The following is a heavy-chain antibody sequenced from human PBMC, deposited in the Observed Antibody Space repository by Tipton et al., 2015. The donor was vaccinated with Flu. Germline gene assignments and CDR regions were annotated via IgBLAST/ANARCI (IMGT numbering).Heavy chain of an antibody. Sequence: GSLRLSCAASGFTFNNYAMNWVRQAPGKGLEWVSAVSGSGGGPAYADSVKGRFTISRDNSRNTVYLQMNSLRAEDTAVYYCAKELGYCSSTTCYNPFDYWGQGTLVTVSS. CDR2: VSGSGGGP. V-gene: IGHV3-23*01. D-gene: IGHD2-2*02. CDR3: AKELGYCSSTTCYNPFDY. CDR1: GFTFNNYA. J-gene: IGHJ4*02.